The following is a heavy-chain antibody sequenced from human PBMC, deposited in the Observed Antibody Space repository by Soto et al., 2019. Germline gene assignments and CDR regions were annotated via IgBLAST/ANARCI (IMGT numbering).Heavy chain of an antibody. CDR3: AREQWLGEDYYYGMDV. D-gene: IGHD6-19*01. J-gene: IGHJ6*02. CDR2: INPNSGGT. V-gene: IGHV1-2*02. Sequence: ASVKVSCKASGYTFTGYYMHWVRQAPGQGLEWMGWINPNSGGTNYAQKFQGRVTMTRDTSISTAYMELSRLRSDDTAVYYCAREQWLGEDYYYGMDVWGQGTTATVSS. CDR1: GYTFTGYY.